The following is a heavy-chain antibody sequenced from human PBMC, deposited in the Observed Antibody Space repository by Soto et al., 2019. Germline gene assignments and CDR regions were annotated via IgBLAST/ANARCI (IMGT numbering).Heavy chain of an antibody. J-gene: IGHJ4*02. V-gene: IGHV1-69*13. Sequence: SVKVSCKASGGTFSNYPISWVRQAPGQGLEWMGGIIPIFGTVNYAQKFQGRVTITADESTSTAYMELSSLRSEDTAVYYCARDPYYYGSGSYLDYWGQGTLVTVSS. CDR3: ARDPYYYGSGSYLDY. CDR2: IIPIFGTV. CDR1: GGTFSNYP. D-gene: IGHD3-10*01.